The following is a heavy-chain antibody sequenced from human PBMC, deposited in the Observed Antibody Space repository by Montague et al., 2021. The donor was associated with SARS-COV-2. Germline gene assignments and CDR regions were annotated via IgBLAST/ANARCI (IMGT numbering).Heavy chain of an antibody. Sequence: SETLSLTCAVSGDSIMTTNWWSWVRQPPGKGLEWVGEIYQDWSTNYNPSIKSRVTMSVDKSKNQFSLELNSVTAADTALYYCVIAGGLDNRPPVWGQGALVIVSS. CDR2: IYQDWST. CDR1: GDSIMTTNW. CDR3: VIAGGLDNRPPV. J-gene: IGHJ1*01. D-gene: IGHD3/OR15-3a*01. V-gene: IGHV4-4*02.